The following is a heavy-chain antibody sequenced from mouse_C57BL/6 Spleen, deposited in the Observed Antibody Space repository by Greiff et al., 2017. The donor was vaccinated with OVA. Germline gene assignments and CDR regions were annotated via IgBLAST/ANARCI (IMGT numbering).Heavy chain of an antibody. J-gene: IGHJ4*01. V-gene: IGHV5-16*01. D-gene: IGHD4-1*01. CDR3: ARVSNWYAMDY. CDR1: GFTFSDYY. CDR2: INYDGSST. Sequence: EVKLMESEGGLVQPGSSMKLSCTASGFTFSDYYMAWVRQVPEKGLEWVANINYDGSSTYYLDSLKSRFIISRDNAKNILYLQMSSLKSEDTATYYCARVSNWYAMDYWGQGTSVTVSS.